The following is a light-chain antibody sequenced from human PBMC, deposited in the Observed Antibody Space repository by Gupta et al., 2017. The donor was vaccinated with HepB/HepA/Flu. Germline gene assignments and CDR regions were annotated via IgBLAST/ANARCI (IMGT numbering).Light chain of an antibody. CDR3: HQYYTTPWT. V-gene: IGKV4-1*01. Sequence: VITQSPSYLTLPLVESATIKCKSSQSLVYSSNNKNYLAWYQQKPGQTPKLLIYWASTRVSGVPDRFSGSGSGTDFTLTISSRQAEDVAVYHCHQYYTTPWTFGQWTKVEI. CDR1: QSLVYSSNNKNY. CDR2: WAS. J-gene: IGKJ1*01.